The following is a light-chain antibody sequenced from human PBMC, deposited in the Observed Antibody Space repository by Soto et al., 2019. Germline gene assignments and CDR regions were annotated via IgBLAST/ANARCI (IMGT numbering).Light chain of an antibody. J-gene: IGKJ2*02. CDR2: DAS. Sequence: EIVLTQSPATLSLSPGERATLSCRASQSVSSYLAWYQQKPGQAPRLLIHDASNRATGIPARFSGSGSGTDFTLTISSLEPDDFALYFCQQRSSWPRGTFGQGTKLEIK. CDR3: QQRSSWPRGT. CDR1: QSVSSY. V-gene: IGKV3-11*01.